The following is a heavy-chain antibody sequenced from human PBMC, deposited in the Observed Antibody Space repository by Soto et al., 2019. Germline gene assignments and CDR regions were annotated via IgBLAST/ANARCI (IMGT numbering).Heavy chain of an antibody. CDR3: ARESCSGGSCYLDY. D-gene: IGHD2-15*01. CDR1: GYTFTGYY. CDR2: INPNSGGT. J-gene: IGHJ4*02. Sequence: ASVNVSFKASGYTFTGYYMHWVRQAPGQGLELMGWINPNSGGTNYAQKFQGWVTMTRXRXXXXAXMXLXXXXSDXTAVYYCARESCSGGSCYLDYWGQGTLVTVSS. V-gene: IGHV1-2*04.